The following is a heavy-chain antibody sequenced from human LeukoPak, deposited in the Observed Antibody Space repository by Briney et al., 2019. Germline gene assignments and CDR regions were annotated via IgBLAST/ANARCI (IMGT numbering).Heavy chain of an antibody. CDR2: IYTSGST. V-gene: IGHV4-4*07. CDR1: GGSISSYY. Sequence: SETLSLTCTVSGGSISSYYWSWIRQPAGKGLEWIGRIYTSGSTNYNPSLKSRVTISVDTSKNQSSLKLSSVTAADTAVYYCATDKTAYFDYWGQGTLVTVSS. D-gene: IGHD2-21*02. J-gene: IGHJ4*02. CDR3: ATDKTAYFDY.